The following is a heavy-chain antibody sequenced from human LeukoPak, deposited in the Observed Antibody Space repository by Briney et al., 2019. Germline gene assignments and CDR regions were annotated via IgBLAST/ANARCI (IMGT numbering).Heavy chain of an antibody. Sequence: KPSETLSLTCTVSGGSISSSSYYWGWLRQPPGQGLEWIGEIDHSGSTNYNPSLKSRVTISVDTSKNQFSLKLSSVTAADTAVYYCARANSGWSINFDYWDQGTLVTVSS. V-gene: IGHV4-39*07. CDR2: IDHSGST. J-gene: IGHJ4*02. CDR3: ARANSGWSINFDY. D-gene: IGHD6-19*01. CDR1: GGSISSSSYY.